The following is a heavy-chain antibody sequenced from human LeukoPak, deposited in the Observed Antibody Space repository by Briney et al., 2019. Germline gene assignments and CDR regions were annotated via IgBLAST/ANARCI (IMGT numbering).Heavy chain of an antibody. J-gene: IGHJ4*02. CDR2: IRSKAYGGTA. CDR3: TRDPKRGYGDSLDY. V-gene: IGHV3-49*03. CDR1: GYTFGDSA. Sequence: GGSLRLSCTASGYTFGDSAMSWFRQAPGKGLEWVGFIRSKAYGGTAEYAASVKGRFTISRDDSKSIAYLQMNSLKTEDTVVYYCTRDPKRGYGDSLDYWGQGALVTVSS. D-gene: IGHD4-17*01.